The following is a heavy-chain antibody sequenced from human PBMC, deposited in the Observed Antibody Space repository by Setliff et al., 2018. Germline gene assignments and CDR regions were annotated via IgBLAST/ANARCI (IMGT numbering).Heavy chain of an antibody. D-gene: IGHD3-3*01. Sequence: SETLSLTCTVSGGSIRNYYWSWIRRPPGKGLEWIGYIYYSGNTNYNPSLKSRVTISVDTSKNQFSLKLSSVTAADTAVYFCARGYYNFLSGYYTPYYFDYWGQGTLVTVSS. V-gene: IGHV4-59*01. CDR1: GGSIRNYY. CDR3: ARGYYNFLSGYYTPYYFDY. J-gene: IGHJ4*02. CDR2: IYYSGNT.